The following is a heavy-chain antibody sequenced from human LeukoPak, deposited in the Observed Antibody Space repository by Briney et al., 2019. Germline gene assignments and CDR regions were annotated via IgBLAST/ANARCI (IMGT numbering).Heavy chain of an antibody. V-gene: IGHV4-34*01. D-gene: IGHD6-19*01. CDR2: INHRGST. Sequence: SETLSLTCAVYGESLSKYYWTWIRQSPGMGLEWIGEINHRGSTNLNPSLKSRVTISVDTSKNQFSLKLSSVTAADTAVYYCARSSIAVAGTAFDIWGQGTMVTVSS. CDR3: ARSSIAVAGTAFDI. CDR1: GESLSKYY. J-gene: IGHJ3*02.